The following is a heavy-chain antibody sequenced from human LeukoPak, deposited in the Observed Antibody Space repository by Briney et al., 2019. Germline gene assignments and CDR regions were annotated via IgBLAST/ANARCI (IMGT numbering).Heavy chain of an antibody. V-gene: IGHV1-2*02. D-gene: IGHD2-2*01. CDR2: INPNNGGT. CDR1: GYTFTGYY. J-gene: IGHJ4*02. CDR3: ARGRGNTSSNFDY. Sequence: ASVKVSCKASGYTFTGYYMHWVRQAPGQGLEWMGWINPNNGGTNYAQKFQGRVTMTRDTSISTAYMELSRLTSDDTAVYYCARGRGNTSSNFDYWGQGTLVTVSS.